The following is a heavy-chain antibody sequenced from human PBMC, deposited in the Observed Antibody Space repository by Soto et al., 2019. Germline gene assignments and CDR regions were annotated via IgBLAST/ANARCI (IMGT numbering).Heavy chain of an antibody. Sequence: PGGSLRLSCAASGFTFSSYGMHWVRQAPGKGLEWVAVISYDGSNKYYADSVKGRFTISRDNSKNTLYLQMNSLRAEDTAVYYCAKDFTIFGVVIFYYMDVWGKGTTVTVSS. CDR2: ISYDGSNK. V-gene: IGHV3-30*18. J-gene: IGHJ6*03. D-gene: IGHD3-3*01. CDR3: AKDFTIFGVVIFYYMDV. CDR1: GFTFSSYG.